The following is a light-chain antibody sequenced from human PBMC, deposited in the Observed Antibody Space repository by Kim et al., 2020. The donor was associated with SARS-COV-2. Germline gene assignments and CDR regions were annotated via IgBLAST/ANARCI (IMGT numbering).Light chain of an antibody. CDR1: NIGSKS. CDR3: QVWDSGSDHPV. J-gene: IGLJ2*01. CDR2: YDT. Sequence: SYELTQPPSVSVAPGQTARITCGGNNIGSKSVHWYQQQPGQAPVLVIYYDTDRPSGIPERFSGSNSGNTATLTIRRVEAGDEADYYCQVWDSGSDHPVFGGGTQLTVL. V-gene: IGLV3-21*04.